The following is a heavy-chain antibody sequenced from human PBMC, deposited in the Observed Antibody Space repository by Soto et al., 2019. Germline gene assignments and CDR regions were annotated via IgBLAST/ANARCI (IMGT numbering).Heavy chain of an antibody. CDR3: GREEEYSGSYYPTY. Sequence: ASVKVSCKASGYRFTCYNMHWVRQAPGQRLEWMGWIAIGSGDTQYSQKFRGRVTITRDTSASTVYMELSSLEPEDTAVFYCGREEEYSGSYYPTYWGQ. D-gene: IGHD1-26*01. CDR1: GYRFTCYN. CDR2: IAIGSGDT. V-gene: IGHV1-3*04. J-gene: IGHJ4*02.